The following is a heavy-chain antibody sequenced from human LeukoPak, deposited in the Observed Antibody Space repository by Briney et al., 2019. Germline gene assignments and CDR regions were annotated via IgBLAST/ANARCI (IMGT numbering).Heavy chain of an antibody. D-gene: IGHD5-18*01. Sequence: SGTLSLTCAVSGGSITNSNWWSWVRQPPGKGLEWIGEIYDSGSTNYNYNPSLKSRVIISVDKSKNQFSLKLSSVTAADAAVYYCASMRAGYSYGFYRGQGTLVTVSS. CDR3: ASMRAGYSYGFY. CDR2: IYDSGST. J-gene: IGHJ4*02. V-gene: IGHV4-4*02. CDR1: GGSITNSNW.